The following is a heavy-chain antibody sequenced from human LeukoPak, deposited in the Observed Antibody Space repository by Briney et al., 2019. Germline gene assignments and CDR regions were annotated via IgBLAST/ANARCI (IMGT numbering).Heavy chain of an antibody. Sequence: PGRSLRLSCAASGFTFSSYGMHWVRQAPGKGLEWVAVISYDGSNKYYADSVKGRFTISRDNSKNTQYLQMNSLRAEDTAVYYCAKARYYYGSGRSYYFDYWGQGTLVTVSS. CDR2: ISYDGSNK. J-gene: IGHJ4*02. V-gene: IGHV3-30*18. D-gene: IGHD3-10*01. CDR1: GFTFSSYG. CDR3: AKARYYYGSGRSYYFDY.